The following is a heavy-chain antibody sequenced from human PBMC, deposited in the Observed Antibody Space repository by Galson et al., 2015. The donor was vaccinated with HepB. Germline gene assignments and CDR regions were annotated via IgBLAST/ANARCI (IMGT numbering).Heavy chain of an antibody. V-gene: IGHV3-23*01. CDR3: AKLSNSNYYGSGDV. Sequence: SLRLSCAASGFTFSSYAMSWVRQAPGKGLEWVSAISGSGGSTYYADSVKGRFTISRDNSKNTLYLQMNSLRAEDTAVYYCAKLSNSNYYGSGDVWGQGTTVTVSS. D-gene: IGHD3-10*01. J-gene: IGHJ6*02. CDR1: GFTFSSYA. CDR2: ISGSGGST.